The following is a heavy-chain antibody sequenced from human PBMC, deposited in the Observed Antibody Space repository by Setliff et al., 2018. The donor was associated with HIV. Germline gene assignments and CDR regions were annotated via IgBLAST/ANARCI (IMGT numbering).Heavy chain of an antibody. CDR1: GGSISTSRYY. Sequence: PSETLSLTCTVSGGSISTSRYYWGWIRQPPGKGLEWIGYIYYSGSTNYNPSLKSRVTISVDTSKNQFSLKLSSVTAADTAVYYCARARTPYYYDSSAYYFNYYYMDVWGKGTTVTVSS. CDR3: ARARTPYYYDSSAYYFNYYYMDV. V-gene: IGHV4-61*05. J-gene: IGHJ6*03. CDR2: IYYSGST. D-gene: IGHD3-22*01.